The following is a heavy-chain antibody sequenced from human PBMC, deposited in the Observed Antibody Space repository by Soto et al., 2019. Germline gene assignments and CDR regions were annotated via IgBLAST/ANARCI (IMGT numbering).Heavy chain of an antibody. CDR2: IWYDGSNK. D-gene: IGHD4-4*01. CDR1: GFTFSSYG. J-gene: IGHJ6*02. V-gene: IGHV3-33*01. CDR3: ARSLTTVTTAYYGMDV. Sequence: GGSLRLSCAASGFTFSSYGMHWVRQAPGKGLEWVAVIWYDGSNKYYADSVKGRFTISRDNSKNTLYLQMNSLRAEDTAVYYCARSLTTVTTAYYGMDVWGQGTTVTLSS.